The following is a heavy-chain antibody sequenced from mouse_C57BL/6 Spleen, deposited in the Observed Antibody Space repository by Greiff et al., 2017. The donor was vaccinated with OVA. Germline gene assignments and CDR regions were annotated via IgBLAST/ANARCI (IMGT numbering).Heavy chain of an antibody. CDR1: GYTFTSYW. D-gene: IGHD1-3*01. CDR3: ARSPSGSGMDY. V-gene: IGHV1-72*01. J-gene: IGHJ4*01. Sequence: QVQLQQPGAELVKPGASVKLSCKASGYTFTSYWMHWVKQRPGRGLEWIGSIDPNSGGTKYNEKFKGKATLTVDKPSSTAYMQLSSLTSEDSAVYYGARSPSGSGMDYWGQGTSVTVSS. CDR2: IDPNSGGT.